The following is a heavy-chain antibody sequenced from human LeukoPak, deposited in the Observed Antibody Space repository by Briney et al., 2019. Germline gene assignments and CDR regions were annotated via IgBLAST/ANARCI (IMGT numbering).Heavy chain of an antibody. D-gene: IGHD6-13*01. CDR2: IYTSGST. J-gene: IGHJ6*03. Sequence: SETLSLTCTVSSGSISSYYWSWIRQPAGKGLEWIGRIYTSGSTNYNPSLKSRVTMSVDTSKNQFSLKLSSVTAADTAVYCCARETNYSSSWYRPYYYYYYYMDVWGKGTTVTISS. CDR1: SGSISSYY. CDR3: ARETNYSSSWYRPYYYYYYYMDV. V-gene: IGHV4-4*07.